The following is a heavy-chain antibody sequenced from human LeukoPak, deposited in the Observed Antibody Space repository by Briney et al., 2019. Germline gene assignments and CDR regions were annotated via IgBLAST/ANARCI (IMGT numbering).Heavy chain of an antibody. V-gene: IGHV3-48*03. CDR3: AREPPGGYDILTGYYRKGAFDI. J-gene: IGHJ3*02. Sequence: GGALRLSCAPSGFTFSSYEMNWVRQAPGKGLEWVSYISSSGRTIYYAHSVKGRFTISRDNAKISLYLQMNSLRAEDTAVYYCAREPPGGYDILTGYYRKGAFDIWGQGTMVTVSS. CDR2: ISSSGRTI. CDR1: GFTFSSYE. D-gene: IGHD3-9*01.